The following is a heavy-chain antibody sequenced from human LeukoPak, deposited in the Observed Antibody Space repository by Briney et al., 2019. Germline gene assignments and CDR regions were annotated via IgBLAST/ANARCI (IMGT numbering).Heavy chain of an antibody. CDR2: INPNSGGT. J-gene: IGHJ3*02. CDR1: EYTFTSYY. CDR3: ARAAPFRLHEDAFDI. Sequence: ASVKVSCKASEYTFTSYYMHWVRQAPGQGLEWVGWINPNSGGTSYAQKFQGRVTMTRDMSTSTVYMELSSLRSEDTAVYYCARAAPFRLHEDAFDIWGQGTMVTVSS. V-gene: IGHV1-2*02.